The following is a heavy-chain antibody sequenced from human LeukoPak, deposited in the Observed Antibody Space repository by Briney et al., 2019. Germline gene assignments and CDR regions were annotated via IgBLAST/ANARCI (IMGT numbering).Heavy chain of an antibody. CDR3: ANARSGGI. V-gene: IGHV3-30*04. CDR2: ISYDGSNK. J-gene: IGHJ4*02. CDR1: GFTFSSYA. D-gene: IGHD3-3*01. Sequence: GGSLRLSCAASGFTFSSYAMHWVRQAPGKGLEWVAVISYDGSNKYYTDSVKGRFTISRDNSKSTLYLQMNSLRAEDTAVYYCANARSGGIWGQGTLVTVSS.